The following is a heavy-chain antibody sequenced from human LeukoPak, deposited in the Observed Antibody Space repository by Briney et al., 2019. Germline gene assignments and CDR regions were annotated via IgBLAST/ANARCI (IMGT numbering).Heavy chain of an antibody. Sequence: GSLRLSCAASGFTFSSYSMNWVRQAPGKGLEWVSYISSSSTIYYADSVKGRFTISRDNAKNSLYLQMNSLRAEDTAVYYCARGYDSSYWGQGTLVTVSS. J-gene: IGHJ4*02. CDR1: GFTFSSYS. CDR3: ARGYDSSY. D-gene: IGHD3-22*01. V-gene: IGHV3-48*01. CDR2: ISSSSTI.